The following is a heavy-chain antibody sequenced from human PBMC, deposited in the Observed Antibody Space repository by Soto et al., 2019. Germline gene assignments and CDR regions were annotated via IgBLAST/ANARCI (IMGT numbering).Heavy chain of an antibody. V-gene: IGHV3-7*01. CDR2: IKQDGSEK. Sequence: EVQLVESGGGLVQPGGSLRLSCAASGFTFSSYWMSWVRQAPGKGLEWVANIKQDGSEKYYVDSVKGRFTISRDNAKNXLXXQMNSLRAEDTAVYYCARDLLYYYDSSGYPPGGDYWGQGTLVTVSS. CDR3: ARDLLYYYDSSGYPPGGDY. D-gene: IGHD3-22*01. CDR1: GFTFSSYW. J-gene: IGHJ4*02.